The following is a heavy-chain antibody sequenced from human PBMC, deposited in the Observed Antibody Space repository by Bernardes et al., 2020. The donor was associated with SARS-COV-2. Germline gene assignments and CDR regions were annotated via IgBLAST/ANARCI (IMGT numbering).Heavy chain of an antibody. CDR1: GFTFSSYS. V-gene: IGHV3-48*02. CDR2: ISSSSSTI. J-gene: IGHJ4*02. CDR3: AKDKVPDGRWDIDY. D-gene: IGHD5-12*01. Sequence: GGSLRLSCAASGFTFSSYSMNWVRQAPGKGLEWVSYISSSSSTIYYADSVKGRFTISRDNAKNSLYLQMNSLRDEDTAVYFCAKDKVPDGRWDIDYWGQGTLVTVSS.